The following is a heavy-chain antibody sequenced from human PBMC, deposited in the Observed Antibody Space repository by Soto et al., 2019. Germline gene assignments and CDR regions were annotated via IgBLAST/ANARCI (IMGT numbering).Heavy chain of an antibody. CDR1: DGSVSSGSYY. CDR2: IYYTGST. Sequence: SETLSLTCTVSDGSVSSGSYYWNWIRQPPGKGLEWIGFIYYTGSTVYNPSFKSRVTISVDTSKNQFSLKLTSVTAADTAVYYCARDKITGLFDYWGQGTLVTVSS. V-gene: IGHV4-61*01. CDR3: ARDKITGLFDY. D-gene: IGHD2-8*02. J-gene: IGHJ4*02.